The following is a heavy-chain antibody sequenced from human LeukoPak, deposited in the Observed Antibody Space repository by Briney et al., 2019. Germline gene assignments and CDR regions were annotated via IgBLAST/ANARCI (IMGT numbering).Heavy chain of an antibody. CDR3: ARDSEHIGYYYGMDV. CDR2: ISAYNGNT. V-gene: IGHV1-18*01. D-gene: IGHD1-26*01. J-gene: IGHJ6*02. CDR1: GYTFTSYG. Sequence: ASVKVSCKASGYTFTSYGISWVRQAPGQGLEWMGWISAYNGNTNYAQKLQGRVPMTTDPSTSTAYMEPRSLRSDDTAVYYCARDSEHIGYYYGMDVWGQGTTVTVSS.